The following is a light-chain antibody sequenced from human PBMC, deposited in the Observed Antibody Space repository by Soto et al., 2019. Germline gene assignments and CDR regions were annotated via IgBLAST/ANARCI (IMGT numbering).Light chain of an antibody. CDR1: QSVNSY. CDR2: DAS. V-gene: IGKV3-11*01. Sequence: EIVLTQSPATLSLSPGERATLSCRASQSVNSYLAWYQQKPGQAPRLLIYDASNRATGIPARFSGSGSGTEFSLTISSLQSEDFAVYSCQQYGDRPGAFGGGTKVDIK. CDR3: QQYGDRPGA. J-gene: IGKJ4*01.